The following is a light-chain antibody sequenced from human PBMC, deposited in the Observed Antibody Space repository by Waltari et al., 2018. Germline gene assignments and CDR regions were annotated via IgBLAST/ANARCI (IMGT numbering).Light chain of an antibody. CDR2: EVS. CDR1: SSDVGAYNL. Sequence: SALTQPASVSGSPGQSITISCTGTSSDVGAYNLFSWFQQHPGKAPKLIISEVSKRPSGVSNRFSGSKSGNTASLTISGLEAKDEADYYCCSLAGSSSLIFGGGTKLTVL. V-gene: IGLV2-23*02. CDR3: CSLAGSSSLI. J-gene: IGLJ2*01.